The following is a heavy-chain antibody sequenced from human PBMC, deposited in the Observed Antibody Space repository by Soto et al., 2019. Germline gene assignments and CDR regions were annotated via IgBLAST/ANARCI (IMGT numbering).Heavy chain of an antibody. D-gene: IGHD6-25*01. CDR3: AGQTFTIAAASYGRSNWFDP. CDR1: GGSITSSSHF. V-gene: IGHV4-39*01. CDR2: IYFTGNT. J-gene: IGHJ5*02. Sequence: PSETLSLTCSASGGSITSSSHFWGWVRQPPGKGLEWIGTIYFTGNTYYTPSLKSRLTMSIDTSKNEFSLRLNSVTAAVTAVYYCAGQTFTIAAASYGRSNWFDPWGPGTLVTVSS.